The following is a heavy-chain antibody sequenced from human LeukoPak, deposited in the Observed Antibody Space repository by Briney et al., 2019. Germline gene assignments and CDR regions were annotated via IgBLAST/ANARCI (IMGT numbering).Heavy chain of an antibody. CDR1: GFTFSSYA. CDR2: ISGSGGST. Sequence: GGSLRLSCAASGFTFSSYAMSWVRQAPGKGLEWVSAISGSGGSTYYADSVKGRFTISRDNSKNTLYLQMNSLRAEDTAVYYCARGFSIAAAGMLCDYWGQGTLVTVSS. D-gene: IGHD6-13*01. V-gene: IGHV3-23*01. CDR3: ARGFSIAAAGMLCDY. J-gene: IGHJ4*02.